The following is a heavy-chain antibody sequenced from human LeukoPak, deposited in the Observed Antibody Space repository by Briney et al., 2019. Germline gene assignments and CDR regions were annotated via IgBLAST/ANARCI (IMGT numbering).Heavy chain of an antibody. CDR3: ATPPTVTRNY. V-gene: IGHV3-23*01. D-gene: IGHD4-17*01. J-gene: IGHJ4*02. CDR2: ISGSGGRT. Sequence: GGSLRLSCAASGFTFSSYAMSWVRQAPGKGLEWVSSISGSGGRTYHADSVKGRFTISRDNSKNTLYLQMNSLRAEDTAVYYCATPPTVTRNYWGQGILVTVST. CDR1: GFTFSSYA.